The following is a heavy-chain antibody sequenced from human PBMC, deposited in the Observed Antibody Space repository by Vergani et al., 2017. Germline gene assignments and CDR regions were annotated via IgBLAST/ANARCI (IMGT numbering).Heavy chain of an antibody. CDR2: ISGSGGST. V-gene: IGHV3-23*04. Sequence: EVQLVESGGGLVKPGRSLRLSCTASGFTFSSYAMSWVRQAPGKGLEWVSAISGSGGSTYYADSVKGRFTISRDNSKNTLYLQMNSLRAEDTAVYYCARSDPYIVVVPAAREKRPFDYWGQGTLVTVSS. CDR3: ARSDPYIVVVPAAREKRPFDY. CDR1: GFTFSSYA. J-gene: IGHJ4*02. D-gene: IGHD2-2*01.